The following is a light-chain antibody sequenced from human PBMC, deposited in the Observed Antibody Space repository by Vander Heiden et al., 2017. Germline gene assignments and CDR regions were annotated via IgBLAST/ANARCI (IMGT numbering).Light chain of an antibody. CDR1: QSINNW. CDR2: KAS. Sequence: DIQMTQSPSTLSASVGDRVTVTCRASQSINNWLAWYQQRPGKAPKLLIYKASRLESGVPSRFSGSGSGTEFSLTISSLQPDDFATYYCQHYHASPPTWTFGQGTKVEL. CDR3: QHYHASPPTWT. V-gene: IGKV1-5*03. J-gene: IGKJ1*01.